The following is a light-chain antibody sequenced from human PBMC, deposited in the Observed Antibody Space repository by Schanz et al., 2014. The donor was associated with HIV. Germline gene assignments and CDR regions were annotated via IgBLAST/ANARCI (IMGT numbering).Light chain of an antibody. V-gene: IGKV1-33*01. J-gene: IGKJ5*01. CDR3: QQSAGDPT. CDR2: DAS. Sequence: DIQMTQSPSSLSASVGDRVTITCQASQDISNYLNWYQQKPGKAPKLLIYDASNLETGVPSRFSGGGSGTDFTLTISSLQPEDSAVYFCQQSAGDPTFGQGTRLEIK. CDR1: QDISNY.